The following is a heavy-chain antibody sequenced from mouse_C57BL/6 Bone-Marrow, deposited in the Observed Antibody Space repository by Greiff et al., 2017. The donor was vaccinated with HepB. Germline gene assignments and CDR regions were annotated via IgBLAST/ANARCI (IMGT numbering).Heavy chain of an antibody. D-gene: IGHD1-1*01. CDR1: GYTFTSYW. Sequence: VQLQQPGAELVMPGASVKLSCKASGYTFTSYWMHWVKQRPGQGLEWIGEIDPSDSYTNYNQKFKGKSTLTVDKSSSPAYMQLSSLTSEDSAVYYCARKFITTVVDWYFDVWGTGTTVTVSS. CDR2: IDPSDSYT. J-gene: IGHJ1*03. V-gene: IGHV1-69*01. CDR3: ARKFITTVVDWYFDV.